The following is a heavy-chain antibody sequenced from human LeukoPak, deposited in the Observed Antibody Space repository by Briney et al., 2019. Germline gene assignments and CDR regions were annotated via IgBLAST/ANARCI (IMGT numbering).Heavy chain of an antibody. Sequence: PGGSLRLSCAASGFTFSSYAMNWVRQAPGKGLEWFSAISGSGGSTNYADSVKGRFTISRDDSKNTLYLQMNSLRAEDTAVYYCAKETSSSFDYWGQGTLVTVSS. CDR1: GFTFSSYA. J-gene: IGHJ4*02. D-gene: IGHD6-6*01. CDR3: AKETSSSFDY. V-gene: IGHV3-23*01. CDR2: ISGSGGST.